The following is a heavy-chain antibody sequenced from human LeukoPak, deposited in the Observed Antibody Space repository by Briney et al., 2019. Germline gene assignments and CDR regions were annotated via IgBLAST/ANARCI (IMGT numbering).Heavy chain of an antibody. V-gene: IGHV3-33*01. CDR1: GLTLITYG. D-gene: IGHD3-10*01. CDR3: ARAGGFGELFPLDF. Sequence: PGRSLRLSCAASGLTLITYGMHWVRQAPGKGREGVAAIWYDGSFEYYADSVKGRFTISRDNTKSTLYLQMNSLRDEDTAIYYCARAGGFGELFPLDFWGQGTLVTVSS. J-gene: IGHJ4*02. CDR2: IWYDGSFE.